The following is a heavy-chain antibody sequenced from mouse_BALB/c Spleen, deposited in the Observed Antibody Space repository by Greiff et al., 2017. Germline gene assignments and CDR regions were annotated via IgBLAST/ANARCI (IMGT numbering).Heavy chain of an antibody. J-gene: IGHJ4*01. CDR3: ARYGYDAMDY. V-gene: IGHV1-39*01. Sequence: EVQLQQTGPELVKPGASVKISCKASGYSFTDYIMLWVKQSHGKSLEWIGNINPYYGSTSYNLKFKGKATLTVDKSSSTAYMQLNSLTSEDSAVYYCARYGYDAMDYWGQGTSVTVSS. CDR2: INPYYGST. D-gene: IGHD2-10*02. CDR1: GYSFTDYI.